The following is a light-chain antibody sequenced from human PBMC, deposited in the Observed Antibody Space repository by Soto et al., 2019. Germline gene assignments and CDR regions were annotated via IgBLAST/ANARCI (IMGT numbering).Light chain of an antibody. Sequence: EIVLTQSPGTLSLSPGERATLSCRASQRVSSGYLAWYQQKPGQTPRLLIYGASGRATGIPARFSGSGSGTEFTLTISSLQSEDFAVYYCQQYIRWPLTFGGGTKVDIK. CDR3: QQYIRWPLT. J-gene: IGKJ4*01. CDR1: QRVSSGY. CDR2: GAS. V-gene: IGKV3-20*01.